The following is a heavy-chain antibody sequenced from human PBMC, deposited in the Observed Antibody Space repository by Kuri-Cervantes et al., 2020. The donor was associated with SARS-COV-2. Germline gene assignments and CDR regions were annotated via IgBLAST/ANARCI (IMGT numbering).Heavy chain of an antibody. D-gene: IGHD3-10*01. J-gene: IGHJ6*02. CDR1: GFTVSSNY. CDR2: IYSGGST. CDR3: ARDGITYGSGSSEGYYYYGMDV. Sequence: GESLNISCAASGFTVSSNYMSWVRQAPGKGLEWVSVIYSGGSTYYADSVKGRFTISRDNSKNTLYLQMNSLRAEDTAVYYCARDGITYGSGSSEGYYYYGMDVWGQGTTVTVSS. V-gene: IGHV3-53*01.